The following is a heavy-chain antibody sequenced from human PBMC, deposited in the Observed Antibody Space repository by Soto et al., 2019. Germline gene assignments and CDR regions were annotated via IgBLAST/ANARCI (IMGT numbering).Heavy chain of an antibody. D-gene: IGHD4-17*01. J-gene: IGHJ4*02. CDR3: ARRLYGDYDY. CDR2: ISTYNGNT. Sequence: VASVKVSCKASGYSFTTSGITWVRQAPGQGLEWMGWISTYNGNTNYAQKPQDRVTLTTDTSTSTAYMELRSLRSDDTAVYYCARRLYGDYDYWGQGTMVTVSS. V-gene: IGHV1-18*01. CDR1: GYSFTTSG.